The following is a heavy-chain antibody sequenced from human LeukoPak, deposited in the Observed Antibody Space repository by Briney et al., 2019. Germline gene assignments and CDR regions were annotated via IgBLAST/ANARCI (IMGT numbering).Heavy chain of an antibody. CDR1: GGSISSSSYY. J-gene: IGHJ1*01. CDR2: IYYSGST. V-gene: IGHV4-39*01. CDR3: ARRIAASLLD. D-gene: IGHD6-13*01. Sequence: SETLSLTCTVSGGSISSSSYYWGWIRQPPGKGLEWIGSIYYSGSTYYNPSLKSRVTISVDTSKNQFSLKLSSVTAADTAVYYCARRIAASLLDWGQGTLVTVSS.